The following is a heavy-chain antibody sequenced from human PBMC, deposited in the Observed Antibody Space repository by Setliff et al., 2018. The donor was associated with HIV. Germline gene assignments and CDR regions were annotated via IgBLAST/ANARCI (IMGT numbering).Heavy chain of an antibody. CDR2: VIPVFGTG. CDR1: GGTFSDYA. V-gene: IGHV1-69*05. D-gene: IGHD3-3*01. CDR3: ARVPSPFVQEGYFDD. J-gene: IGHJ4*01. Sequence: SVTVSCKVSGGTFSDYAVTWVRQAPGQGLEWMGGVIPVFGTGNYAQKFQGRVTITTDESTRTAYMELRSLRSEDTAVYYCARVPSPFVQEGYFDDWGRGTLVTFSS.